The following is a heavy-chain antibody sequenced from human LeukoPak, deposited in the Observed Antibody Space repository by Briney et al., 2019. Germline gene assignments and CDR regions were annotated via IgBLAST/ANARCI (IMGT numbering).Heavy chain of an antibody. V-gene: IGHV1-2*02. CDR1: GYTFTDYY. CDR3: ARESRGILNYFDF. D-gene: IGHD3-22*01. CDR2: INPDSGGP. J-gene: IGHJ4*02. Sequence: ASVKVSCKASGYTFTDYYMHWLRQAPGQGLEWMGWINPDSGGPNYAQKFQGRVTMTRDTSISTAYMELSRLRSDDTAVYYCARESRGILNYFDFWGQGTLVTVSS.